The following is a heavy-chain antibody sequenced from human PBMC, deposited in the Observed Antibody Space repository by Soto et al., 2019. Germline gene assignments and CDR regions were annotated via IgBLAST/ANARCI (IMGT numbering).Heavy chain of an antibody. Sequence: QVQLVQSGAEVKKYGSSVKVSCKASGGTFSRYAISWVRQAPGQGLEWMGGITPMFGTANYAQRFQGRATIPADESTSTAYMQLSSLRSDDTAVYYCDQTLGLAVAGPGRFDLWGRGTLVTVSS. CDR1: GGTFSRYA. V-gene: IGHV1-69*12. CDR3: DQTLGLAVAGPGRFDL. J-gene: IGHJ2*01. D-gene: IGHD6-19*01. CDR2: ITPMFGTA.